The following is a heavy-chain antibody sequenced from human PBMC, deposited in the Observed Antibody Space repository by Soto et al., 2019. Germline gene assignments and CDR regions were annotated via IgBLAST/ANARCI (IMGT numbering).Heavy chain of an antibody. Sequence: ASVKVSCKASGYTFASYAMHWVRQAPGQRLEWMGWINAGNGNTKYSQKFQGRVTITRDTSASTAYMELSSLRSEDTAVYYCARCRGFGELLDRFYYRGRGSSVTGSS. V-gene: IGHV1-3*01. J-gene: IGHJ4*02. D-gene: IGHD3-10*01. CDR2: INAGNGNT. CDR1: GYTFASYA. CDR3: ARCRGFGELLDRFYY.